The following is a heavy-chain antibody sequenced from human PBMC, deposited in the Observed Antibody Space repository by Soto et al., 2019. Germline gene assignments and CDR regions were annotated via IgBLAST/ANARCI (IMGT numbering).Heavy chain of an antibody. J-gene: IGHJ4*02. CDR2: ISVSSTTI. D-gene: IGHD6-19*01. CDR1: GFTFSIYS. V-gene: IGHV3-48*02. Sequence: EVQLVESGGGLVQPGGSLRLSCAASGFTFSIYSMNWVRQAPGKGLEWVSYISVSSTTIYYAASVKGRFTISRDNAKNSLYLEMNSLRDEDTAVYYCARGSRSGCDYWGQGTLVPVSS. CDR3: ARGSRSGCDY.